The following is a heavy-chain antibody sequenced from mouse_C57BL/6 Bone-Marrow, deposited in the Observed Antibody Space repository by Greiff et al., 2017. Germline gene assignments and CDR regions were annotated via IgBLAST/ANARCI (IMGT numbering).Heavy chain of an antibody. CDR2: INYDGSST. J-gene: IGHJ4*01. CDR3: ARHYGSSYFYAMDY. Sequence: LVESEGGLVQPGSSMKLSCTASGFTFSDYYMAWVRQVPEKGLEWVANINYDGSSTYYMDSLKSRFIISRDNAKNILYLQMSSLKSEDTATYYCARHYGSSYFYAMDYWGQGTSVTVSS. CDR1: GFTFSDYY. D-gene: IGHD1-1*01. V-gene: IGHV5-16*01.